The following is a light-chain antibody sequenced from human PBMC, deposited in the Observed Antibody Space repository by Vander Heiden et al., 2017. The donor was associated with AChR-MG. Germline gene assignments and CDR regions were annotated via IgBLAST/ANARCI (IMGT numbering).Light chain of an antibody. J-gene: IGKJ2*01. CDR2: AAY. CDR1: QSISSY. CDR3: QQSYSNPPERT. V-gene: IGKV1-39*01. Sequence: DIQMTQSPSSLSASVGDRVTITCRASQSISSYLNWYQQKPGKAPKLLIYAAYSLQSGVQSRFSGSGSGTDFNLTISSLQPEDFATYYCQQSYSNPPERTFGQGTKLEIK.